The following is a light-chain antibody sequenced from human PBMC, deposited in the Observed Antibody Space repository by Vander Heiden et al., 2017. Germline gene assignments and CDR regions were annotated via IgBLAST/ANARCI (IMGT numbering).Light chain of an antibody. CDR2: DAS. V-gene: IGKV1-33*01. Sequence: DLQMTQSPSSLSASVGDRVTITCQASQDISNYLNWYQQKPGKAPKLLIYDASNLETGVPSRFSGSGSGTDFTFTSSSLQPEDLATYSCQQDDDLPFTFGHGTKVDIK. J-gene: IGKJ3*01. CDR1: QDISNY. CDR3: QQDDDLPFT.